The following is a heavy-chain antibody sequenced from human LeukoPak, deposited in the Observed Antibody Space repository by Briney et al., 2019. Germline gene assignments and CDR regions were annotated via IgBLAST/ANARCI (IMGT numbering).Heavy chain of an antibody. CDR2: IRGDSTTT. CDR1: GFTFSNYA. J-gene: IGHJ4*02. Sequence: GGSLRLSCAASGFTFSNYAMSWVRQAPGKGLEWVSSIRGDSTTTYYADSVKGRFSISRDNSKNTLYLQMNNLRAEDTAVYYCAREPRYSSSPHILDYWGQGTLVTVSS. D-gene: IGHD6-13*01. V-gene: IGHV3-23*01. CDR3: AREPRYSSSPHILDY.